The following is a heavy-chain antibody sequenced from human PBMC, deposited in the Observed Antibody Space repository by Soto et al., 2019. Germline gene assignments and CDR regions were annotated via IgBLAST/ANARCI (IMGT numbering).Heavy chain of an antibody. CDR3: ARDQNDRSGQIGEYYYGMDV. D-gene: IGHD3-22*01. J-gene: IGHJ6*02. CDR1: GFTFSSYG. CDR2: IWYDGSNK. V-gene: IGHV3-33*01. Sequence: PGWSLRLSCAASGFTFSSYGMHWVRQAPGKGLEWVAVIWYDGSNKYYADSVKGRFTISRDNSKNTLYLQMNSLRAEDTAVYYCARDQNDRSGQIGEYYYGMDVWGQGTTVTVSS.